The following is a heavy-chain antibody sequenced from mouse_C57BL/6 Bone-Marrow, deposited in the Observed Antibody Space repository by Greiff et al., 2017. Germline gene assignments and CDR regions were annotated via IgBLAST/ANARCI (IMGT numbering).Heavy chain of an antibody. D-gene: IGHD2-3*01. J-gene: IGHJ3*01. Sequence: DVHLVESGGGLVKPGGSLKLSCAASGFTFSSYAMSWVRQTPEKRLEWVATISDGGSYTYYPDNVKGRFTISRDNAKNNLYLQMSHLKSEDTAMYYCAREPSICDGYPGGQGKRVTVTA. V-gene: IGHV5-4*01. CDR2: ISDGGSYT. CDR1: GFTFSSYA. CDR3: AREPSICDGYP.